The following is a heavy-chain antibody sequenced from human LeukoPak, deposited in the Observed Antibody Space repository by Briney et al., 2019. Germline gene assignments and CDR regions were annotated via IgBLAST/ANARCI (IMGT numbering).Heavy chain of an antibody. CDR2: IRYDGSNK. Sequence: GGSLRLSCAASRFSFSAYPMGWVRRAPGKGLEWVAFIRYDGSNKYYADSVKGRFTISRDNSKNTLYLQMNSLRAEDTAVYYCARAKRAEGRTYYDFWPGPWDYYYYMDVWGKGTTVTVSS. CDR3: ARAKRAEGRTYYDFWPGPWDYYYYMDV. J-gene: IGHJ6*03. D-gene: IGHD3-3*01. CDR1: RFSFSAYP. V-gene: IGHV3-30*02.